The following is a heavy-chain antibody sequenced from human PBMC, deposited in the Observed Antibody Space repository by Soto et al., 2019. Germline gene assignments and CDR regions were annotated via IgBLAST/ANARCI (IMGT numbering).Heavy chain of an antibody. V-gene: IGHV1-69*13. CDR3: ARESRSSPFMDV. D-gene: IGHD2-2*01. Sequence: SVKVSCKASGGTFSSYSISWVRQAPGQGLEWMGGIIPIFGTANYAQKFQGRVTITADESTSTAYMELSSLRSEDTAVYYCARESRSSPFMDVWGQGTTGTVSS. CDR1: GGTFSSYS. J-gene: IGHJ6*02. CDR2: IIPIFGTA.